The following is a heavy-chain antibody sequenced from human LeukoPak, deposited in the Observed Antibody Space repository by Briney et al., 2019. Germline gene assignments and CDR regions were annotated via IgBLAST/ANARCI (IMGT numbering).Heavy chain of an antibody. V-gene: IGHV3-7*01. J-gene: IGHJ4*02. Sequence: GGSLRLSCAASGFTFIRYWMSWVRQAPGKGLEWVSSINKDGSEKFHADSATGRFTISRDNAKNSLDLQMNSLRVDDTAVYYCVRDRGYSTFDYWGQGTLVIVSS. CDR1: GFTFIRYW. CDR2: INKDGSEK. D-gene: IGHD4-23*01. CDR3: VRDRGYSTFDY.